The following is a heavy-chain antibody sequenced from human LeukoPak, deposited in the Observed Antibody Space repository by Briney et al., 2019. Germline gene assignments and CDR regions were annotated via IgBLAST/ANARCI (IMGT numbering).Heavy chain of an antibody. CDR1: GITLSNYG. D-gene: IGHD3-22*01. CDR2: ISDSGGST. Sequence: GGSLRLSCAVSGITLSNYGVSWVRQAPGKGLEWVAGISDSGGSTNYADSVKGRFTISRDNPKNSLYLQMNSLRAEDTAVYYCARFPYHYYDSSGYYHWFDIWGQGTMVTVSS. J-gene: IGHJ3*02. CDR3: ARFPYHYYDSSGYYHWFDI. V-gene: IGHV3-23*01.